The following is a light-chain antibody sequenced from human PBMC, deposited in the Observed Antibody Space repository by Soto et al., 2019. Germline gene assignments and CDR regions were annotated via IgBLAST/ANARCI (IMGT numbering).Light chain of an antibody. CDR2: EVS. CDR3: CSYAGSSTL. V-gene: IGLV2-23*02. CDR1: SSDVGSYNL. J-gene: IGLJ2*01. Sequence: QSVLTQPASVSGSRGQSITISCTGTSSDVGSYNLVSWYQQHPGKAPKLMIYEVSKRPSGVSNRFSGSKSGNTASLTISGLQAEDEADYYCCSYAGSSTLFGGGTKVTVL.